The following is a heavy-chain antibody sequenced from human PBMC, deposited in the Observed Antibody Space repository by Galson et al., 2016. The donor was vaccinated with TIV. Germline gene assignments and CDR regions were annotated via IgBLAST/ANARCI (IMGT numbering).Heavy chain of an antibody. CDR2: VGFGSDEIGSDET. Sequence: SLRLSCAASGFAFNTWAMSWVRQAPGKGLEWVSSVGFGSDEIGSDETYYADSVKGRFTIYRDNSQSTVYLNMNSLRTEDTAVHYCCHIWNYPCWGRGPLVTVAS. J-gene: IGHJ4*02. CDR1: GFAFNTWA. CDR3: CHIWNYPC. V-gene: IGHV3-23*01. D-gene: IGHD1-7*01.